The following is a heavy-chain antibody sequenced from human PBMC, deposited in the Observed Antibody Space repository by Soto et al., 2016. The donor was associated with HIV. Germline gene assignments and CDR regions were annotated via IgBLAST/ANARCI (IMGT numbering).Heavy chain of an antibody. Sequence: EVQLVESGGGLVQPGGPLNSPAQPLGSSSVTLLFTGSARLPGKDWSGLAISELKVTITRQRLVRSVKGRFTISRDDSKNAAYLQMNSLKTEDTAVYYCARDPYYHYMDVWGKGTTVTVSS. J-gene: IGHJ6*03. V-gene: IGHV3-73*01. CDR3: ARDPYYHYMDV. CDR2: SELKVTITR. CDR1: GSSSVTLL.